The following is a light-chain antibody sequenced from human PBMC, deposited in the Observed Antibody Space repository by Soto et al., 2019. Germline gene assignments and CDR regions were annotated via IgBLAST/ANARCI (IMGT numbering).Light chain of an antibody. J-gene: IGKJ1*01. CDR2: DIS. Sequence: DIQMTQSPSTLSASVGDRVTITCRASQSISDWLAWYQQKPGKAPKLLIYDISNLAIGVPSRFSGSGSGTEFTLTISGLQPDDFATYYCQQYKSYSFGQGTKVEIK. V-gene: IGKV1-5*01. CDR3: QQYKSYS. CDR1: QSISDW.